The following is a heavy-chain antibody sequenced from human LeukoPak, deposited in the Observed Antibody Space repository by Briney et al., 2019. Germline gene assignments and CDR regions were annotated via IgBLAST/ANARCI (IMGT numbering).Heavy chain of an antibody. CDR1: GFTFSSYG. D-gene: IGHD6-13*01. Sequence: GGSLRLSCAASGFTFSSYGMHWVRRAPGKGLEWVAVIWYDGSNKYYADSVKGRFTISRDNSKNTLYLQMNSLRAEDTAVYYCAYSSSWYDGCFQHWGQGTLVTVSS. V-gene: IGHV3-33*01. J-gene: IGHJ1*01. CDR3: AYSSSWYDGCFQH. CDR2: IWYDGSNK.